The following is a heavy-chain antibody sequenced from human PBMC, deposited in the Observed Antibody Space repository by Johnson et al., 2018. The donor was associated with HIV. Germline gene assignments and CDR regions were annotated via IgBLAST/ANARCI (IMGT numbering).Heavy chain of an antibody. D-gene: IGHD3-10*01. Sequence: VQLVESGGGLVQPGGSLRLSCAASGFTFSSYEMNWVRQAPGKGPEWVSYISSSGSIIHYADSVKGRFTISRDNAKNTLYLQMDSLGAEDTAVYYCARVQLLADDVFNIWGQGTMVTVSS. CDR2: ISSSGSII. J-gene: IGHJ3*02. CDR3: ARVQLLADDVFNI. CDR1: GFTFSSYE. V-gene: IGHV3-48*03.